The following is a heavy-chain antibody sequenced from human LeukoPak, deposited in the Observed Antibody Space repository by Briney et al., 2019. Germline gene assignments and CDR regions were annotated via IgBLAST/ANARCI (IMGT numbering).Heavy chain of an antibody. CDR2: ISSSGSTI. V-gene: IGHV3-48*03. CDR3: ARDGGNGDYFY. D-gene: IGHD4-17*01. Sequence: GGSLRLSCAASGFTFSSYEMNWVRQAPGKGLEWVSYISSSGSTIYYADSVKGRFTISRDNAKNSLYLQMNSPRAEDTAVYYCARDGGNGDYFYWGQGTLVTVSS. J-gene: IGHJ4*02. CDR1: GFTFSSYE.